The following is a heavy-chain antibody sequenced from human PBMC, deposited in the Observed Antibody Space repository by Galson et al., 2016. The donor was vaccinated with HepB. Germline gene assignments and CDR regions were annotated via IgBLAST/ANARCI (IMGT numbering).Heavy chain of an antibody. CDR1: GFTFSDYA. V-gene: IGHV3-23*01. Sequence: SLRLSCAASGFTFSDYAMSWGRQAPGKGLEWVSSIISNVGSTYYADSVKGRFTISRDNSKSTVYLRKDSLKPEDTAVYYCARVWTLRVWGSSPRGLDYWGQGTLVTVSS. CDR3: ARVWTLRVWGSSPRGLDY. D-gene: IGHD3-16*01. J-gene: IGHJ4*02. CDR2: IISNVGST.